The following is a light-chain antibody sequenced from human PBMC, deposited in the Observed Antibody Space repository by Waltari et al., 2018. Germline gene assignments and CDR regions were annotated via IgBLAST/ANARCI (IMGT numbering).Light chain of an antibody. Sequence: DIQMTQSPSSLSASVGGRVTITCRASQGITNSLAWYQQKPGKAPKLLLSAASRLEGGVPSRFSGSGSVTDYTLTISSLHPEDFATYYCQQYYSTLWTFGQGTKVEIK. CDR2: AAS. V-gene: IGKV1-NL1*01. J-gene: IGKJ1*01. CDR1: QGITNS. CDR3: QQYYSTLWT.